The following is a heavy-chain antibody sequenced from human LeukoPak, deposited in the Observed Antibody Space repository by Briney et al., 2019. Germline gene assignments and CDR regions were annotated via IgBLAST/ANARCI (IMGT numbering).Heavy chain of an antibody. CDR1: GFTVSSNY. D-gene: IGHD1-26*01. Sequence: PGGSLRLSCAASGFTVSSNYMNWVRQAPGKGLEWVSVIYSGGSTYYADSVKGRFTISRDNSKNTLYLRMNSLRAEDTAVYYCAREGGSYFRGLYYFDYWGQGTLVTVSS. J-gene: IGHJ4*02. CDR3: AREGGSYFRGLYYFDY. V-gene: IGHV3-66*01. CDR2: IYSGGST.